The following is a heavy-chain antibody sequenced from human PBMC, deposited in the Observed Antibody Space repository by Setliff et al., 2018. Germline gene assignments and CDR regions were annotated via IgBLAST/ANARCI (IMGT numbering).Heavy chain of an antibody. J-gene: IGHJ2*01. CDR2: IIPIFDSP. CDR3: ARVAGIPVTGTSWYLDL. V-gene: IGHV1-69*06. CDR1: GDTFTRYG. D-gene: IGHD6-19*01. Sequence: SVKVSCKASGDTFTRYGISWVQQAPGQGLEWVGTIIPIFDSPNTAQKFQDRVTITAEKSTSTVYMELSSLRSEDTAVYYCARVAGIPVTGTSWYLDLWGRGTLVTVSS.